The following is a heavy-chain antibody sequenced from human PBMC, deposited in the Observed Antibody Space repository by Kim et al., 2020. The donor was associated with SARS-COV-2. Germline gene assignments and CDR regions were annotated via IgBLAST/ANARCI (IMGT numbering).Heavy chain of an antibody. V-gene: IGHV3-74*01. CDR2: INSDGSST. J-gene: IGHJ5*02. Sequence: GGSLRLSCAASGFTFSSYWMHWVRQAPGKGLVWVSRINSDGSSTSYADSVKGRFTISRDNAKNTLYLQMNSLRAEDTAVYYCARVALPAAANNWFDPWGQGTLVTVSS. CDR1: GFTFSSYW. CDR3: ARVALPAAANNWFDP. D-gene: IGHD2-2*01.